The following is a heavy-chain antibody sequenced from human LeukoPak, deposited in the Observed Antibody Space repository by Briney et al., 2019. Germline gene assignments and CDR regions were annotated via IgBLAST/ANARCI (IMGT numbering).Heavy chain of an antibody. CDR1: GFSFSNFA. J-gene: IGHJ4*02. D-gene: IGHD5-12*01. Sequence: GASLRLSCAASGFSFSNFATSWVRQAPGKGLEWVSLIIGSSGDTFYADSAKGRFTISRDNSKNRLYLQMNSLRAEDTALYYCAKGAYDYIEMGYFDYWGQGTLVTVSS. V-gene: IGHV3-23*01. CDR3: AKGAYDYIEMGYFDY. CDR2: IIGSSGDT.